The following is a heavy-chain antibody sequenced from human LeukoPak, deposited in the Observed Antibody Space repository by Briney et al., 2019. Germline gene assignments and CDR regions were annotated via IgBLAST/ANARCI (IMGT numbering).Heavy chain of an antibody. J-gene: IGHJ4*02. CDR3: ARGSNYDILTGYVDY. V-gene: IGHV4-34*01. D-gene: IGHD3-9*01. Sequence: SETLSLTCAVYGGSFSGYYWSWIRQPPGKGLEWIGEINHSGSTNYNPSFKSRVTISVDTSKNQFSLKLSSVTAADTAVYYCARGSNYDILTGYVDYWGQGTLVTVSS. CDR1: GGSFSGYY. CDR2: INHSGST.